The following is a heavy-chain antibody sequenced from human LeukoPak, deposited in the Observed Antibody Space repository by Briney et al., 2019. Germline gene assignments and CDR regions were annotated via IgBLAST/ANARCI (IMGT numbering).Heavy chain of an antibody. CDR2: IKQDGSKK. D-gene: IGHD5-24*01. CDR3: TRVGYIDEGIDY. Sequence: GGSLRLSCVASGFPFSSYWMTWVRQAPGKGLEWVANIKQDGSKKSYVDSVKGRFTISRDNAKNSLYLQMNSLRAEDTAIYYCTRVGYIDEGIDYWGRGTLVTVSS. CDR1: GFPFSSYW. J-gene: IGHJ4*02. V-gene: IGHV3-7*04.